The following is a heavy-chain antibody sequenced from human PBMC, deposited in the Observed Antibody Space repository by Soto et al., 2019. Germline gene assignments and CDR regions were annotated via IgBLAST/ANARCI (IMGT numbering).Heavy chain of an antibody. CDR3: ARRNYYDSSGGWFDP. CDR2: INHSGST. J-gene: IGHJ5*02. D-gene: IGHD3-22*01. V-gene: IGHV4-34*01. Sequence: SETLSLTCAVYGGSFSGYYWSWIRQPPGKGLEWIGEINHSGSTNYNPSLKSRVTISVDTSKNQFSLKLSSVTAADTAVYYCARRNYYDSSGGWFDPWGQGTLVTVSS. CDR1: GGSFSGYY.